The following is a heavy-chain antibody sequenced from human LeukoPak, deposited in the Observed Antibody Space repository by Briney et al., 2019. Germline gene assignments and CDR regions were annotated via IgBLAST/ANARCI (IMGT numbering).Heavy chain of an antibody. D-gene: IGHD6-19*01. CDR1: GFTFSSYG. CDR3: ARDPGVRWLVGFDY. Sequence: GGSLRLSCAASGFTFSSYGMHWVCQAPGKGLEWVAVIWYDGSNKYYADSVKGRFTISRDNSKNTLYLQMDSLRAEDTAVYYCARDPGVRWLVGFDYWGQGTLVTVSS. CDR2: IWYDGSNK. J-gene: IGHJ4*02. V-gene: IGHV3-33*01.